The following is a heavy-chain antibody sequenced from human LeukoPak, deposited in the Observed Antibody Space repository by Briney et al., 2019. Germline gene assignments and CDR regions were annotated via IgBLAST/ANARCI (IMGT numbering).Heavy chain of an antibody. J-gene: IGHJ4*02. CDR1: GFTFSSYS. V-gene: IGHV3-48*04. D-gene: IGHD6-13*01. Sequence: AGGSLRLSCAASGFTFSSYSMNWVRQAPGKGLEWVSYIISSSSTIYYADSVKGRFTISRDNAKNSLYLQMNSLRAEDTAVYYCATYSSSWFNYYFDYWGQGTLVTVSS. CDR3: ATYSSSWFNYYFDY. CDR2: IISSSSTI.